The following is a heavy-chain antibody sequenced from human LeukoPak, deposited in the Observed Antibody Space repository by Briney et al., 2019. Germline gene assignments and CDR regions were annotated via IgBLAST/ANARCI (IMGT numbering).Heavy chain of an antibody. J-gene: IGHJ4*02. CDR2: INHSGST. D-gene: IGHD3-10*01. CDR1: GGSFSGYY. CDR3: ASNGYYHGDY. V-gene: IGHV4-34*01. Sequence: SETLSLTCAVYGGSFSGYYWSWIRQPPGKGLEWIGEINHSGSTNYNPSLKSRVTISVNTSKSQFSLKLSSVTAADTAVYYCASNGYYHGDYWGQGTLVTVSS.